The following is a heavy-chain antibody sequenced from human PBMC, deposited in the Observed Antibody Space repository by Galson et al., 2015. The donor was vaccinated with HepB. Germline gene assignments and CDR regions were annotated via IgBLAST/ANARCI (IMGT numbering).Heavy chain of an antibody. Sequence: SVKVSCKASGYTFTSYGISWVRQAPGQGLEWMGWISAYNGNTNYAQKLQGRVTMTTDTSTSTAYMELRSLRSDDTAVYYCAREFGVTTRLLHYYYYGMDVWGQGTTVTVSS. CDR3: AREFGVTTRLLHYYYYGMDV. CDR2: ISAYNGNT. J-gene: IGHJ6*02. D-gene: IGHD4-17*01. V-gene: IGHV1-18*01. CDR1: GYTFTSYG.